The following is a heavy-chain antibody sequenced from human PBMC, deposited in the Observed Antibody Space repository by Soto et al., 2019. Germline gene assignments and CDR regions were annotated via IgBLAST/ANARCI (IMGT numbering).Heavy chain of an antibody. Sequence: EVQLVESGGGLVEPGGSIRLSCVASGFTFTKASMTWVRQAPGKGLEWVGRIKGSHAGGTTDYATSVKGRFTISRDDSKKTLYLQMNSLKTEDTSVYYGATEGGYPGSNFYGAYWGQGTLVPVSS. CDR3: ATEGGYPGSNFYGAY. J-gene: IGHJ4*02. V-gene: IGHV3-15*01. CDR2: IKGSHAGGTT. CDR1: GFTFTKAS. D-gene: IGHD1-26*01.